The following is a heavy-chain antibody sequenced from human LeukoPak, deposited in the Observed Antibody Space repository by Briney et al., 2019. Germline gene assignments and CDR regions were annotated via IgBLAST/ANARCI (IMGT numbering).Heavy chain of an antibody. V-gene: IGHV3-30-3*01. Sequence: SGGSLRLSCVASGFTFSSSWMSWVRQAPGKGLEWVAVISYDGSSKYYGDSVKGRFTISRDNSKNTLYLQMNSLRTEDTAVYYCARERDSSGFETYWGQGTLVTVS. D-gene: IGHD6-19*01. J-gene: IGHJ4*02. CDR2: ISYDGSSK. CDR3: ARERDSSGFETY. CDR1: GFTFSSSW.